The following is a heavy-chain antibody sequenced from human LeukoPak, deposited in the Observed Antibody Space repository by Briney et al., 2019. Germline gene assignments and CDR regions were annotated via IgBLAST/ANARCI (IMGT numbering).Heavy chain of an antibody. D-gene: IGHD3-10*01. V-gene: IGHV3-11*01. Sequence: GVLRLSCAASEFVFSDHYMSWIRQAPGKGLEWVSYISDSGSTIYYADSVKGRFTISRDNVKNSLYLQMNGLRAEDTAVYYCAREMEGDYGSGTFFDLWGQGNMVTVSS. CDR3: AREMEGDYGSGTFFDL. J-gene: IGHJ4*02. CDR2: ISDSGSTI. CDR1: EFVFSDHY.